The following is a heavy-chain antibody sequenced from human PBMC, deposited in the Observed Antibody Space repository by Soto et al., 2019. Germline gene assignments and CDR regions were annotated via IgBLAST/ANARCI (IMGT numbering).Heavy chain of an antibody. V-gene: IGHV3-11*06. CDR2: ISSSSSYT. CDR3: ARVPAARGVGYYYGMDV. Sequence: SGGSLRLSCAASGFTFSDYYMSWIRQAPGKGLEWVSYISSSSSYTNYADSVKGRFTISRDNAKNSLYLQMNSLRAEDTAVYYCARVPAARGVGYYYGMDVWGQGTTVTVSS. D-gene: IGHD2-2*01. J-gene: IGHJ6*02. CDR1: GFTFSDYY.